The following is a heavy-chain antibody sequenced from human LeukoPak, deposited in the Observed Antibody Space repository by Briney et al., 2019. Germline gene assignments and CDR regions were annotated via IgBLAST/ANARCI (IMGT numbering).Heavy chain of an antibody. J-gene: IGHJ4*02. V-gene: IGHV4-39*07. CDR3: ARDYRQYCTNGVCYSFDY. CDR2: IYYSGST. D-gene: IGHD2-8*01. Sequence: WFRQAPGKGLEWIGSIYYSGSTYYNPSLKSRVTISVDTSKNQFSLKLSSVTAADTAVYYCARDYRQYCTNGVCYSFDYWGQGTLVTVSS.